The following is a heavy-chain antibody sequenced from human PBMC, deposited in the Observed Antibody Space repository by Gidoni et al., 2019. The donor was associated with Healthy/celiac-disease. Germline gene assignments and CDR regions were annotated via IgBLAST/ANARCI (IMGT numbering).Heavy chain of an antibody. Sequence: QVQLQQWGAGLLKPSETLSLTCAVYGGSFRGYYWSWIRQPPGKGLEWIGEINHSGSTNYNPSLKSRVTISVDTSKNQFSLKLSSVTAADTAVYYCARGKYYDFWSGRYYYYGMDVWGQGTTVTVSS. D-gene: IGHD3-3*01. CDR2: INHSGST. V-gene: IGHV4-34*01. J-gene: IGHJ6*02. CDR3: ARGKYYDFWSGRYYYYGMDV. CDR1: GGSFRGYY.